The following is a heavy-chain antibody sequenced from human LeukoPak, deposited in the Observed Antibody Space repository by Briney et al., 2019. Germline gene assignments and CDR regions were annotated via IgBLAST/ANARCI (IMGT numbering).Heavy chain of an antibody. D-gene: IGHD3-10*01. CDR3: AIWTAELNY. Sequence: QPGGSLRLSCGASGFTFSTYLMMWVRQAPGKGLEWVANINQDGSAQWYVDSVKGRFTISRDNVKSSQHLQMNSLRGEDTAVYYCAIWTAELNYWGQGTLVTVSS. V-gene: IGHV3-7*01. CDR1: GFTFSTYL. J-gene: IGHJ4*02. CDR2: INQDGSAQ.